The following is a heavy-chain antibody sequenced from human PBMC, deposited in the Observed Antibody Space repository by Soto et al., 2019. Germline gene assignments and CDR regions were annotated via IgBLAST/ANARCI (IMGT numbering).Heavy chain of an antibody. J-gene: IGHJ4*02. CDR3: AEHPDRELSPEYFEY. Sequence: GGSLRLSCAASVFTFSSYAMRWVRQARGKGLEWISAISGSGGSTYYADSVKGRFTISRDNSKNTLYLQMNSLRAEDTAVYYCAEHPDRELSPEYFEYWGQGTLVTLSS. D-gene: IGHD1-26*01. CDR1: VFTFSSYA. CDR2: ISGSGGST. V-gene: IGHV3-23*01.